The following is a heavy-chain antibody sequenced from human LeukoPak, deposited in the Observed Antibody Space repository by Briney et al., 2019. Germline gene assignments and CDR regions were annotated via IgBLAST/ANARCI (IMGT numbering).Heavy chain of an antibody. CDR3: ARARGNYDLYYYYMGV. CDR2: INPNSGGT. V-gene: IGHV1-2*02. Sequence: ASVTVSCKASGYSFTGYYMHWVRQAPGQGLEWMGWINPNSGGTNYAQKFQGRVTMTRSTSISTAYMELSRLRSDDTAVYYCARARGNYDLYYYYMGVWGKGTTVTVSS. D-gene: IGHD1-7*01. J-gene: IGHJ6*03. CDR1: GYSFTGYY.